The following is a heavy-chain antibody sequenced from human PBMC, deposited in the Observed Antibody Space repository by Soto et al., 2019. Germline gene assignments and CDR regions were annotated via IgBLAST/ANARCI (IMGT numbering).Heavy chain of an antibody. D-gene: IGHD2-15*01. V-gene: IGHV2-5*02. J-gene: IGHJ4*02. Sequence: QITLKESGPTLVKPTQTLTLTCTFSGFSLSTSGVGVGWIRQPPGKALEWLALIYLDDDKRHSPSLKSRLTITKDTSKNHVVLTMTNMDPVDTATYYCAHRPSYCSGGSCYSGFDYWGQGTLVTVSS. CDR3: AHRPSYCSGGSCYSGFDY. CDR1: GFSLSTSGVG. CDR2: IYLDDDK.